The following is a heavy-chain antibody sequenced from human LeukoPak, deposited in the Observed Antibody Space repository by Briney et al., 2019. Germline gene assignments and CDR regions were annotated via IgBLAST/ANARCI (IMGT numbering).Heavy chain of an antibody. J-gene: IGHJ3*02. D-gene: IGHD1-7*01. V-gene: IGHV5-51*01. CDR1: GYSFTSYW. CDR3: ARRITGTTSSTAYDAFDI. Sequence: GESLKISCKGSGYSFTSYWIGWVRQMPGKGLEWMGIIYPGDSDTRYSPSFQGQVTISADKSISTAYLQWSSLKASDTAMYHCARRITGTTSSTAYDAFDIWGQGTMVTVSS. CDR2: IYPGDSDT.